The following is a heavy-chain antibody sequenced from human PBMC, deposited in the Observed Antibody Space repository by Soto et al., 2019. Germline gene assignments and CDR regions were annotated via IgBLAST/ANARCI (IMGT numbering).Heavy chain of an antibody. CDR3: ARPSYYYGSGSYTFDI. J-gene: IGHJ3*02. D-gene: IGHD3-10*01. CDR2: IYHSGTT. CDR1: GGSISGFY. V-gene: IGHV4-59*08. Sequence: QVQLQESGPGLVKPSETLSLTCIVSGGSISGFYWSWIRQPPGKGLEWIGYIYHSGTTNYNPSLRSRVTISVDTSNNQFSLRLNSVTAADTAVYYCARPSYYYGSGSYTFDIWGQGTMVTVSS.